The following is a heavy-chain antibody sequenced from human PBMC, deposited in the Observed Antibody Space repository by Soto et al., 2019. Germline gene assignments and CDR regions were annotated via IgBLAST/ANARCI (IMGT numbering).Heavy chain of an antibody. CDR2: IWYDGSNK. CDR1: GFTFSSYG. CDR3: AISSGLNFFDY. V-gene: IGHV3-33*01. Sequence: HPGGSLRLSCAASGFTFSSYGMHWVRQAPGKGLEWVAVIWYDGSNKYYADSVKGRFTISRDNSKNTLYLQMNSLRAEDTAVYYCAISSGLNFFDYWGQGTLVTVSS. J-gene: IGHJ4*02. D-gene: IGHD6-19*01.